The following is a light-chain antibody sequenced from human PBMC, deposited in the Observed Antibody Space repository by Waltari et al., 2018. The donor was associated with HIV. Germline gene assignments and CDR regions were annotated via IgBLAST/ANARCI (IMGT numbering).Light chain of an antibody. V-gene: IGLV1-40*01. CDR1: NSNIGAPYD. Sequence: QSVLTQPPSVSGAPGRSVIITCTGNNSNIGAPYDVHWYQQLPGAAPKLLISMNPSRPSGVRDRLSVSRSGTSASLAITGLQAGDEADYYCQSYDTSLGASVFGGGTKLTVL. CDR3: QSYDTSLGASV. CDR2: MNP. J-gene: IGLJ3*02.